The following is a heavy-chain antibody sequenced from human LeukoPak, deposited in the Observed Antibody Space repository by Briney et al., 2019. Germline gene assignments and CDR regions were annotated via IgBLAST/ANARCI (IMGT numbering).Heavy chain of an antibody. Sequence: SETLSLTCSVSGGSISIYYWTWIRQIPGKGLEWIGYIYYTGTTNYNPLFESRATISVDTSKNQFSLKLSSVTAADTAVYYCARKGYSYGYRSYNWFDPWGQGTLVTVSS. V-gene: IGHV4-59*12. CDR2: IYYTGTT. CDR1: GGSISIYY. CDR3: ARKGYSYGYRSYNWFDP. D-gene: IGHD5-18*01. J-gene: IGHJ5*02.